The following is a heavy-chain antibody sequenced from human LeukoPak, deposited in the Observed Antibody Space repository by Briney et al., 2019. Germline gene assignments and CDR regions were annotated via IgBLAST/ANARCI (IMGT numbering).Heavy chain of an antibody. J-gene: IGHJ6*03. CDR2: IKQDGSEK. D-gene: IGHD1-26*01. V-gene: IGHV3-7*01. CDR3: ARDPYSGSYGADYYYYMDV. CDR1: GFTFSSYW. Sequence: GGSVRLSCAASGFTFSSYWMSWVRQAPGKGLEWVANIKQDGSEKYYVDSVKGRFTISRDNAKSSLYLQMNSLRAEDTAVYYCARDPYSGSYGADYYYYMDVWGKGTTVTISS.